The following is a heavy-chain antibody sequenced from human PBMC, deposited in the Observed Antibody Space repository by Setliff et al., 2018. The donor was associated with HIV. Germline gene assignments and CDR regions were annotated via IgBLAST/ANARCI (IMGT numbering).Heavy chain of an antibody. D-gene: IGHD3-22*01. CDR1: GDAISSGGYY. Sequence: SETLSLTCTVSGDAISSGGYYWSWIRQHPGKGLEWIGYIYYRGSTYYNPSLKSRVTISVDTAKNQFSLSLTSRTAADTAVYYCARDSDDSGFWDAFNIWGEGTMVTV. J-gene: IGHJ3*02. V-gene: IGHV4-31*03. CDR3: ARDSDDSGFWDAFNI. CDR2: IYYRGST.